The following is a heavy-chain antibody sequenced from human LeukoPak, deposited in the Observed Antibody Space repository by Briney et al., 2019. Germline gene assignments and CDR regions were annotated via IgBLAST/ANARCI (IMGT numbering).Heavy chain of an antibody. CDR2: INHSRTT. J-gene: IGHJ6*02. CDR1: AGSCCAYY. Sequence: SETLSRTSAVYAGSCCAYYWSWIPQPPGLGLKWIGVINHSRTTNANPSLKSRVTISVDTSKNPFSLKLSAVTDADTAVYYCARELPYISSGYYGRARYYYGMDVWGQGTTVTVSS. D-gene: IGHD3-22*01. V-gene: IGHV4-34*01. CDR3: ARELPYISSGYYGRARYYYGMDV.